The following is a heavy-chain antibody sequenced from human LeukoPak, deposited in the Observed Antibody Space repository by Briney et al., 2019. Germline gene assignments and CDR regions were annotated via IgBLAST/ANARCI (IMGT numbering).Heavy chain of an antibody. V-gene: IGHV3-7*01. Sequence: GGSLRLSCAASGFTFSSYGMTWVRQAPGKGLEWVANIKQDGSEKYYVDSVKGRFTISRDNAKNSLYLQMNSLRAEDTAVYYCARRGSSGYPEYYFDYWGQGTLVTVSS. D-gene: IGHD6-19*01. J-gene: IGHJ4*02. CDR3: ARRGSSGYPEYYFDY. CDR2: IKQDGSEK. CDR1: GFTFSSYG.